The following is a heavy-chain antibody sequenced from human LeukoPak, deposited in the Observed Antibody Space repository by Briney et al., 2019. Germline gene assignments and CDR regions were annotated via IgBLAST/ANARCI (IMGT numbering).Heavy chain of an antibody. J-gene: IGHJ3*02. D-gene: IGHD3-3*01. CDR2: MNPNSGNT. Sequence: ASVKVSCKASGYTFTSYDINWVRQATGQGLEWMGWMNPNSGNTGYAQKFQGRVTITRNTSISTAYMELSSLRSEDTAVYYCASGSLTSTTYDFWSGYYTSDAFDIWGQGTMVTVSS. CDR1: GYTFTSYD. CDR3: ASGSLTSTTYDFWSGYYTSDAFDI. V-gene: IGHV1-8*03.